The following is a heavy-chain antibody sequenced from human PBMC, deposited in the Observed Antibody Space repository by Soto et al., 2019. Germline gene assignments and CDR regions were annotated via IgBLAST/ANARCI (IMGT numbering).Heavy chain of an antibody. V-gene: IGHV5-51*01. J-gene: IGHJ4*02. CDR2: IYPGDSDT. CDR1: GYSFTTYW. Sequence: GESLKISCKGSGYSFTTYWIGWVRQMPGKGLEWMGIIYPGDSDTKYSPSFQGQVTISADKSINTAYLQWSSLQASDSAMYYCARVYSSGSDYWGQGTPVTVSS. D-gene: IGHD6-19*01. CDR3: ARVYSSGSDY.